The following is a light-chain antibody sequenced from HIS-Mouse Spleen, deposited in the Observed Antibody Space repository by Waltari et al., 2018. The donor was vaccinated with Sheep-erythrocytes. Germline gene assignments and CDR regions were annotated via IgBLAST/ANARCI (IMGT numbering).Light chain of an antibody. J-gene: IGLJ3*02. CDR1: SSDVGSHNL. V-gene: IGLV2-23*01. CDR3: CSYAGSSTWV. CDR2: EGS. Sequence: QSALTQPASVSGSPGQSITIPCTGTSSDVGSHNLFSWYQQHPGKAPKLMIYEGSKRPSGVSNRFSGSKSGNTASLTISGLQAEDEADYYCCSYAGSSTWVFGGGTKLTVL.